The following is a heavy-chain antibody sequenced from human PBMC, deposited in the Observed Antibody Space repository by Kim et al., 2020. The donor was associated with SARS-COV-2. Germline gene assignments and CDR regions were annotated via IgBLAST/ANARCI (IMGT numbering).Heavy chain of an antibody. CDR3: ARGDRLGWQSYYYYGMDV. CDR2: INSDGSST. Sequence: GGSLRLSCAASGFTFSSYWMHWVRQAPGKGLVWVSRINSDGSSTSYADSVKGRFTISRDNAKNTLYLQMNSLRAEDTAVYYCARGDRLGWQSYYYYGMDVWGQGTTVTVSS. CDR1: GFTFSSYW. J-gene: IGHJ6*02. D-gene: IGHD6-19*01. V-gene: IGHV3-74*01.